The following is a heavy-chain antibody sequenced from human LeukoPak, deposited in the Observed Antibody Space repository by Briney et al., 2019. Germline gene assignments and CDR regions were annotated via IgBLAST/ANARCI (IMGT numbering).Heavy chain of an antibody. V-gene: IGHV3-53*01. D-gene: IGHD6-13*01. CDR3: ARLEGNWYIPA. CDR1: GFTASSNY. J-gene: IGHJ5*02. Sequence: LGGSLRVSCAHSGFTASSNYVWCVRAAPQEGLEVVFAIYSGGTTYYADSVKGRFTISRDISKNTLYLQMNSLRADDTAVYYCARLEGNWYIPAWGQGTLVTVSS. CDR2: IYSGGTT.